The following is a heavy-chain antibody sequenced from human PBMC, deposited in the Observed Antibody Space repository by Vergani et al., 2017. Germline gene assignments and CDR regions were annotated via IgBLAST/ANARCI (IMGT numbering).Heavy chain of an antibody. Sequence: QVQLQESGPGLVKPSQTLSLTCTVSGGSISSGSYYWSWIRQPAGKGLEWIGRIYTSGCTNYNPSLKSRVTMSVDTSKNQFSLKLSSVTAADTAVYYCARDRARTAYCSSTSCHDYYYMDVWGKGTTVTVSS. J-gene: IGHJ6*03. D-gene: IGHD2-2*01. V-gene: IGHV4-61*02. CDR3: ARDRARTAYCSSTSCHDYYYMDV. CDR2: IYTSGCT. CDR1: GGSISSGSYY.